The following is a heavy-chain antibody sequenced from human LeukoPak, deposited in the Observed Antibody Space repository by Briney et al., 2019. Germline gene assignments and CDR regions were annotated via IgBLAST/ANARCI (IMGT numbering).Heavy chain of an antibody. V-gene: IGHV3-30-3*01. CDR2: ISYDGSNK. CDR3: ATDGGRITGTTFWY. D-gene: IGHD1-7*01. CDR1: GFTFSSYA. Sequence: PGRSLRLSCAASGFTFSSYAMHWVRQAPGKGLEWGAVISYDGSNKYYADSVKGRFTISRDNSKNTLYLQMNSLRAEDTAVYYCATDGGRITGTTFWYWGQGTLVTVSS. J-gene: IGHJ4*02.